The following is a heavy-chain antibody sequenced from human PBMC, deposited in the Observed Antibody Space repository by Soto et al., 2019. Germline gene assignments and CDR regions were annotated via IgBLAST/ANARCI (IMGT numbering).Heavy chain of an antibody. J-gene: IGHJ5*02. Sequence: PSETLSLTCTVSGGSISSYYWSWIRQPPGKGLEWIGYIYYSGSTNYNPSLKSRVTISVDTSKNQFSLKLSSVTAADTAVYYCARVVVIKGSWFDTWGQGTLVTVSS. CDR3: ARVVVIKGSWFDT. CDR2: IYYSGST. CDR1: GGSISSYY. V-gene: IGHV4-59*01. D-gene: IGHD3-22*01.